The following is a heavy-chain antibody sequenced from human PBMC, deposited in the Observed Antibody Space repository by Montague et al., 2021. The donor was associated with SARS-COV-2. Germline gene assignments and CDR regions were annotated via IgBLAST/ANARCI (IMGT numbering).Heavy chain of an antibody. J-gene: IGHJ6*03. Sequence: ETLSLTCTVSGGSVSSSPYYWGRIRQPPGRGLEWVGSISYSGRTYFSPSLKSRLTISVDSSENQFSLRLSSVTAADTAVYYCASSYYYGSGTYVYNYYMDVWGKGTTVTVSS. CDR3: ASSYYYGSGTYVYNYYMDV. V-gene: IGHV4-39*01. CDR1: GGSVSSSPYY. D-gene: IGHD3-10*01. CDR2: ISYSGRT.